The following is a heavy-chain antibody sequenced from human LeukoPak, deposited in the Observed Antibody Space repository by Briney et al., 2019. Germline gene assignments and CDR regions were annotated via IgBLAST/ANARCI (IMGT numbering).Heavy chain of an antibody. CDR2: ISYDGSNK. Sequence: PGRSLRLSCAASGFTFSSYGMHWVRQAPGKGLEWVAVISYDGSNKYYADSVKGRFTISRDNSKNTLYLQMNSLRAEDTAVYYCARGLQLHDAFDIWGQGTMVTVSS. V-gene: IGHV3-30*03. J-gene: IGHJ3*02. CDR1: GFTFSSYG. D-gene: IGHD5-18*01. CDR3: ARGLQLHDAFDI.